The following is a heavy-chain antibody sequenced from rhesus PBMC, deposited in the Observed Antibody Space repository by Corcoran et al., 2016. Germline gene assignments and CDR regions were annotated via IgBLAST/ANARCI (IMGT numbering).Heavy chain of an antibody. CDR3: SMWAAAARY. Sequence: QVTLKESGLALVKPTQTLTLTCTFSGLSISTYGAGVAWIRPPPGKAREWLANIYWSDYKYYNTSRKSRLTISTDTSKNQVVLTLTNMDPVDTATYSCSMWAAAARYWGQGVLVTVSS. D-gene: IGHD6-31*01. CDR2: IYWSDYK. CDR1: GLSISTYGAG. V-gene: IGHV2-95*01. J-gene: IGHJ4*01.